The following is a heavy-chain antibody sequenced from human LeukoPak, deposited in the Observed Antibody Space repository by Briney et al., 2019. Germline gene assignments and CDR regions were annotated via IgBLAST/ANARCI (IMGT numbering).Heavy chain of an antibody. Sequence: GGSLRLSCAASGFTFSSYAMTWVRQAPGKGLEWVSSMSSGGTYIYYADPVRGRFTISRDNAKDSLFLLMNSRRVDDTAVYYCARGRPTGSSRRFVVQWGQGTLVSVSS. D-gene: IGHD2-15*01. J-gene: IGHJ4*02. V-gene: IGHV3-21*06. CDR3: ARGRPTGSSRRFVVQ. CDR1: GFTFSSYA. CDR2: MSSGGTYI.